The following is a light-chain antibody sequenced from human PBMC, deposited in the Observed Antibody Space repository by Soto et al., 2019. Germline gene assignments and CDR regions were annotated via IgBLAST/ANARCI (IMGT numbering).Light chain of an antibody. J-gene: IGKJ4*01. V-gene: IGKV3-15*01. CDR3: QQYNDWPLT. CDR1: QSVSSN. Sequence: EIVLTQSPATLSLSPGERATLSCRASQSVSSNLAWYHQKPGQAPRLLIYGASTRATGIPARFSGSGYGTEFTLTISSLQSEDFAVYYCQQYNDWPLTFGGGTKVDIK. CDR2: GAS.